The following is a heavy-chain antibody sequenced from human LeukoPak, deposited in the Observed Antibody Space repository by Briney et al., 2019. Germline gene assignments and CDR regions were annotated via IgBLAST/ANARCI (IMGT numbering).Heavy chain of an antibody. CDR1: GFTFSSYG. Sequence: GGSLRLSCAASGFTFSSYGMHWVRQAPGKRLEWVAVISYDGSNKYYADSVKGRFTISRDNSKDTLYLQMNSLRAEDTAVYYCAKEGPGSSGYPLDAFDIWGQGTMVTVSS. V-gene: IGHV3-30*18. D-gene: IGHD3-22*01. CDR2: ISYDGSNK. J-gene: IGHJ3*02. CDR3: AKEGPGSSGYPLDAFDI.